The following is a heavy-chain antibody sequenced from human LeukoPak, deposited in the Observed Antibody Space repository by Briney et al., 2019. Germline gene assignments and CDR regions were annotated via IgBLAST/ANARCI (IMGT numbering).Heavy chain of an antibody. Sequence: SETLSLTCTVSGGSISSYYWSWIRQPPGKGLEWIGYIYYSGSTNYNPSLKSRVTISVDTSMNQFSVKLSSVTAADTAVYYCARGEVYGDYGPGSWFDPWGQGTLVTVSS. CDR3: ARGEVYGDYGPGSWFDP. V-gene: IGHV4-59*01. D-gene: IGHD4-17*01. CDR1: GGSISSYY. J-gene: IGHJ5*02. CDR2: IYYSGST.